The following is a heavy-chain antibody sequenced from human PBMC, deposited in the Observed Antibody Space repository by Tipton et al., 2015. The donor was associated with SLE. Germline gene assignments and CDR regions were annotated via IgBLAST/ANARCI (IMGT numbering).Heavy chain of an antibody. CDR3: AKDANYYDRSGYYRVGAFDI. J-gene: IGHJ3*02. D-gene: IGHD3-22*01. CDR1: GFTFSSYD. Sequence: SLRLSCAASGFTFSSYDMHWVRQVPGKGLEWVAVIWYHGRDEVYADSVKGRVTISRDNSKNTVYLQMNSLRAEDTAVYYCAKDANYYDRSGYYRVGAFDIWGQGTMVTVFS. CDR2: IWYHGRDE. V-gene: IGHV3-33*06.